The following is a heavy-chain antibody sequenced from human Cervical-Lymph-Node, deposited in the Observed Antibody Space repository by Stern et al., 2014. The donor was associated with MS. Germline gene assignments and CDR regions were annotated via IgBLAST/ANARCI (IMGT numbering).Heavy chain of an antibody. CDR2: ISWRSDSM. CDR1: TFHFGDYA. CDR3: AKDKESRIGQEGVTIVNSIDM. Sequence: VQLVQSGGALVQPGRSLRLSCASSTFHFGDYAMHWVRQAPGKGLEWVASISWRSDSMIYVDSVRGRFTISRDNAQNSLFLQMNGLRVEDTALYYCAKDKESRIGQEGVTIVNSIDMWGQGTMVTVSS. J-gene: IGHJ3*02. D-gene: IGHD4-11*01. V-gene: IGHV3-9*01.